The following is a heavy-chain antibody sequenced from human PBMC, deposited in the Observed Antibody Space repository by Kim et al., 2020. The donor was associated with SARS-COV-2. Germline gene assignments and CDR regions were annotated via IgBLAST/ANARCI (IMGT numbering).Heavy chain of an antibody. CDR1: GGSISSYY. Sequence: SETLSLTCTVSGGSISSYYWSWIRQPPGKGLEWIGYIYYSGSTNYNPSLKSRVTISVDTSKNQFSLKLSSVTAADTAVYYCARDTYCSGGSCYAPGYYYYGMDVWGQGTTVTVSS. CDR3: ARDTYCSGGSCYAPGYYYYGMDV. D-gene: IGHD2-15*01. V-gene: IGHV4-59*13. CDR2: IYYSGST. J-gene: IGHJ6*02.